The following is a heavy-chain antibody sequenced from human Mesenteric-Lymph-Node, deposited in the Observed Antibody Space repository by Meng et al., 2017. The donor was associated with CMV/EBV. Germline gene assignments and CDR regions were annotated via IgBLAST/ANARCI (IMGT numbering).Heavy chain of an antibody. D-gene: IGHD2-2*02. CDR2: ISYIGST. CDR1: GVSVSSDNYY. J-gene: IGHJ2*01. V-gene: IGHV4-61*01. Sequence: VSGVSVSSDNYYWNWIRQPPGEGLECIGYISYIGSTTYNPSLKNRVTISLDTSKNQFSLNLRSVTTADTAVYYCARAGIPQTSGYFDLWGRGTLVTVSS. CDR3: ARAGIPQTSGYFDL.